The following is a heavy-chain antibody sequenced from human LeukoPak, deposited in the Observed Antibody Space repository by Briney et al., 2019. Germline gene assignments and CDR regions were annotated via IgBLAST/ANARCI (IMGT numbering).Heavy chain of an antibody. J-gene: IGHJ4*02. CDR2: ISSSSSYI. CDR1: GFTFSSYS. Sequence: GGSLRLSCAVSGFTFSSYSLNWVRQAPGKGLEWVSSISSSSSYIYYADSVKGRFTISRDNAKNSRYLQMNSLRVEDTAVYYCARGRCSSTRCYFDYWGQGTLVTFST. D-gene: IGHD2-2*01. CDR3: ARGRCSSTRCYFDY. V-gene: IGHV3-21*01.